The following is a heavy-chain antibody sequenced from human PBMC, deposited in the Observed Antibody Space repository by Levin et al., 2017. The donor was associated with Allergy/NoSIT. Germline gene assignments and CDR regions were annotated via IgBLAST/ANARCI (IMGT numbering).Heavy chain of an antibody. Sequence: KVSCKGSGYSFTNYWIGWVRQMPGKGLEWMGIINPADSDIRYSPSFQGQVTISVDKSISTMYLEWSSLKASDTAMYYCARQLDYYYGMDVWGRGTTVTVSS. V-gene: IGHV5-51*01. CDR1: GYSFTNYW. CDR2: INPADSDI. J-gene: IGHJ6*02. CDR3: ARQLDYYYGMDV. D-gene: IGHD1-1*01.